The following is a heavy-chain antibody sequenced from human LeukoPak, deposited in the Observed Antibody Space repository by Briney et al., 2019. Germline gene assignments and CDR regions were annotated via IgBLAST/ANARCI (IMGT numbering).Heavy chain of an antibody. CDR2: INPNSGGT. Sequence: ASVKVSCKASGYTFTGYYMHWVRQAPGQGLEWMGWINPNSGGTNYAQKFQGRVTMTRDTSISTAYMELSRLRPDDTAVYYCARESNYDSDSDYFDYWGQGTLVTVSS. CDR3: ARESNYDSDSDYFDY. D-gene: IGHD3-22*01. CDR1: GYTFTGYY. J-gene: IGHJ4*02. V-gene: IGHV1-2*02.